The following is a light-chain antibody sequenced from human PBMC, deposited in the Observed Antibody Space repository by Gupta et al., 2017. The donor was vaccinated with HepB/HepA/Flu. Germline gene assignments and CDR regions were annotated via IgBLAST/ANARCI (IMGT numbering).Light chain of an antibody. CDR3: QQYNSSST. CDR1: QSISSW. J-gene: IGKJ1*01. Sequence: DVQMTQSLSTLSASVGDRVTITCRASQSISSWVAWNQQKPGKAPKLLIYQASSLASWVPSRFSGIGSGTAFTLTTLSLHPDDFATYYFQQYNSSSTFGPGTKVEIQ. V-gene: IGKV1-5*03. CDR2: QAS.